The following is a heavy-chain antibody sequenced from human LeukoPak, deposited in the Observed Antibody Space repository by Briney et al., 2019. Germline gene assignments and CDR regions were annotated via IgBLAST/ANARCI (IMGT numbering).Heavy chain of an antibody. CDR2: ISYDGSNK. D-gene: IGHD3-10*01. CDR3: AKSYKSGSYYLYFDY. Sequence: PGRSLRLSCAASGFTFSSYGMHWVRQAPGKGLEWVAVISYDGSNKYYADSVKGRFTISRDNSKNTLYLQMNGLRAEDTAVYYCAKSYKSGSYYLYFDYWGQGTLVTVSS. J-gene: IGHJ4*02. V-gene: IGHV3-30*18. CDR1: GFTFSSYG.